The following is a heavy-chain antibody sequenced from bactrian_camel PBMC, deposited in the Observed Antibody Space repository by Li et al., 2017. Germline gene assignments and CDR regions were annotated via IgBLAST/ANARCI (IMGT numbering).Heavy chain of an antibody. J-gene: IGHJ4*01. Sequence: VQLVESGGGSVQAGGSLRLSCSASGYASRSSCMSWVRQAPGKGLEWLAGIYTGTGNTAYADSVKGRFTISSDNAKNTVYLQMDNLKPEDTAMYYCATGRRPCALGTSYSTRGQGTQVTVS. CDR1: GYASRSSC. D-gene: IGHD6*01. CDR3: ATGRRPCALGTSYST. CDR2: IYTGTGNT. V-gene: IGHV3S40*01.